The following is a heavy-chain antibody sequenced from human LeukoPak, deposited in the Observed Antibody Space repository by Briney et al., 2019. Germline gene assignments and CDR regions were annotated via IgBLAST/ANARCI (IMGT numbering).Heavy chain of an antibody. V-gene: IGHV4-39*07. CDR1: GGSISSNSYY. CDR2: IYYSGST. J-gene: IGHJ4*02. D-gene: IGHD3-22*01. Sequence: PSETLSLTCNVSGGSISSNSYYWGWIRQPPGKGLEWIGSIYYSGSTYYNPSLKSRVTISVDTSKNQFSLNLSSVTAADTAVYYCARGDYYDSSGYDYWGQGTLVTVSS. CDR3: ARGDYYDSSGYDY.